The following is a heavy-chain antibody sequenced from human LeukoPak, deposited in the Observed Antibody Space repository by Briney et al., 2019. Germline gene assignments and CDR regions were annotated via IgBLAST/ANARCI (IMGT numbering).Heavy chain of an antibody. CDR2: INPSGGST. CDR3: ARGASSIAALNPFWYSDL. V-gene: IGHV1-46*01. D-gene: IGHD6-6*01. J-gene: IGHJ2*01. Sequence: ASVKVSCKASGYTFTSYYMHWVRQGPGQGLEWMGIINPSGGSTSYAQKFQGRVTMTRDTSTNTVYMELSSLRSEDTAVYYCARGASSIAALNPFWYSDLWGRGTLVTVSS. CDR1: GYTFTSYY.